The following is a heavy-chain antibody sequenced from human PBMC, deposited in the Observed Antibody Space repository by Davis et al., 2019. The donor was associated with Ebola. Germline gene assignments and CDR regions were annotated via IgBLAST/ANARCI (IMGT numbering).Heavy chain of an antibody. D-gene: IGHD3-16*01. CDR3: ARGPLYVGLRLGELRSTYGMDV. V-gene: IGHV4-39*01. CDR1: GGSIISSSSY. J-gene: IGHJ6*02. Sequence: MPSETLSLTCTVSGGSIISSSSYWGWIRQPPRKGLEWIGSIYYSGITYYNPSLKSRVTISVDTSKNQFSLKLRSVTAADTAVYYCARGPLYVGLRLGELRSTYGMDVWGQGTTVTVSS. CDR2: IYYSGIT.